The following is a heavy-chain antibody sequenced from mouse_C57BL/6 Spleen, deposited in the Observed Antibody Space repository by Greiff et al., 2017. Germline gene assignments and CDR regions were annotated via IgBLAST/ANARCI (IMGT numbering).Heavy chain of an antibody. CDR1: GFTFSSYA. J-gene: IGHJ4*01. CDR3: ARDSSGCLMDY. V-gene: IGHV5-4*01. D-gene: IGHD3-2*02. CDR2: ISDGGSYT. Sequence: EVQRVESGGGLVKPGGSLKLSCAASGFTFSSYAMSWVRQTPEKRLEWVATISDGGSYTYYPDNVKGRFTISRDNAKNNLYLQMSHLKSEDTAMYYCARDSSGCLMDYWGQGTSVTVSS.